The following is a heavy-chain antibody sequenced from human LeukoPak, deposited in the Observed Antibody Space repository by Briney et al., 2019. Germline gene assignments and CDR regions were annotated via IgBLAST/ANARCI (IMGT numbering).Heavy chain of an antibody. J-gene: IGHJ4*02. CDR3: ARGHVSSDD. CDR1: GYSISSGYY. CDR2: INHSGST. V-gene: IGHV4-38-2*02. Sequence: SETLSLTCTVSGYSISSGYYWGWIRQPPGKGLEWIGEINHSGSTNYNPSLKSRVTISVDTSKNQFSLKLSSVTAADTAVYYCARGHVSSDDWGQGTLVTVSS. D-gene: IGHD6-6*01.